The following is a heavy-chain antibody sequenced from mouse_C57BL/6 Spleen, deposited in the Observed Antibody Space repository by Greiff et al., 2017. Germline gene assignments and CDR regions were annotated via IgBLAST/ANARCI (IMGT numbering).Heavy chain of an antibody. CDR3: ARYDGYYGDY. CDR2: IDPSDSET. D-gene: IGHD2-3*01. V-gene: IGHV1-52*01. Sequence: QVQLQQPGAELVRPGSSVKLSCKASGYTFTSYWMHWVKQRPIQGLEWIGNIDPSDSETHYNQKFKDKATLTVDKSSSTAYMQLSSLTSEDSAVYYCARYDGYYGDYRGQGTTLTVSS. CDR1: GYTFTSYW. J-gene: IGHJ2*01.